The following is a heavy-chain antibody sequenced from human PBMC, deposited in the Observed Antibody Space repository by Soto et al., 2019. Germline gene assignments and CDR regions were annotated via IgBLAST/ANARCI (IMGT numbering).Heavy chain of an antibody. D-gene: IGHD2-15*01. CDR1: GYTFRSHG. CDR2: ISANNGNT. J-gene: IGHJ4*02. CDR3: ARGGAYCSGGNCYSLDY. V-gene: IGHV1-18*04. Sequence: QAQLVQSGAEVKKPGASVKVSCKASGYTFRSHGITWVRQAPGQGLEWMGWISANNGNTNYARKLQGRVTMTTDTSTSTAYMELRSLKSDDTAVYYCARGGAYCSGGNCYSLDYWGQGTLVSVSS.